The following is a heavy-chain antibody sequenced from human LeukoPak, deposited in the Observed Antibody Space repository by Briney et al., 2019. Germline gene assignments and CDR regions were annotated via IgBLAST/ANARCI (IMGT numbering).Heavy chain of an antibody. J-gene: IGHJ4*02. Sequence: ASVKVSCKASGYTFTSYGISWVRQAPGQGLEWMGWISAYNGNTNFAQKLQGRVTMTTDTSTRTAYMELRSLRSDDTSVYYCARERTARYSSDYWGQGTLVTVSS. CDR3: ARERTARYSSDY. CDR1: GYTFTSYG. CDR2: ISAYNGNT. D-gene: IGHD2-15*01. V-gene: IGHV1-18*01.